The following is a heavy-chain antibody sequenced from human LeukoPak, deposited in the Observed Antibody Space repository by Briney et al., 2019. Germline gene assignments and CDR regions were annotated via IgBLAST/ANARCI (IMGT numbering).Heavy chain of an antibody. CDR3: ARHASGYTSGWYTVDY. D-gene: IGHD6-19*01. CDR1: GGSVSSYY. CDR2: IYYSGST. Sequence: SEILSLTCTVSGGSVSSYYWSWIRQPPGKGLEWIGYIYYSGSTNYDPSLKSRVIMSVDTSTNQFSLKLSSATAADTAMYYCARHASGYTSGWYTVDYWGQGTLVTVSS. J-gene: IGHJ4*02. V-gene: IGHV4-59*08.